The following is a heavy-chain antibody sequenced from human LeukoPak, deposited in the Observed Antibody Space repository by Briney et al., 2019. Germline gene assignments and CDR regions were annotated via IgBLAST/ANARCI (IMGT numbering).Heavy chain of an antibody. V-gene: IGHV1-2*02. J-gene: IGHJ4*02. D-gene: IGHD2-21*02. Sequence: ASVKVSCKASGYTFTGYYMHWVRQAPGQGLEWMGWINPNSGGTNYAQKFQGRVTMTRDTSISTAYMELSRLRSDDTAVYYCARFREATARYFDYWGQGTLVTVSS. CDR1: GYTFTGYY. CDR3: ARFREATARYFDY. CDR2: INPNSGGT.